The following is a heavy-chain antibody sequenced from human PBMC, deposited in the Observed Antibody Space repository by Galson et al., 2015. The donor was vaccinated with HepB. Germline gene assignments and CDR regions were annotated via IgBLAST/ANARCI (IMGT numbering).Heavy chain of an antibody. CDR3: ASGGYCSSTGCYPRYNWFDP. J-gene: IGHJ5*02. V-gene: IGHV4-34*01. CDR1: GGSFSGYY. D-gene: IGHD2-2*01. CDR2: INHSGST. Sequence: ETLSLTCAVYGGSFSGYYWSWIRQPPGKGLEWIGEINHSGSTNYNPSLKSRVTISVDTSKNQFSLKLSSVTAADTAVYYCASGGYCSSTGCYPRYNWFDPWGQGTLVTVSS.